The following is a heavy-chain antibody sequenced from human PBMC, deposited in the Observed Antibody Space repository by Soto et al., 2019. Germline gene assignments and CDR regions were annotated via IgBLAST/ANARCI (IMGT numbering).Heavy chain of an antibody. CDR2: IYYSGST. CDR1: GGSISSYC. V-gene: IGHV4-59*01. Sequence: PLEILSLTCTVSGGSISSYCWSWIRQSPGKGLEWIGYIYYSGSTNYNPSLKSRVTISVDTSKNQFSLKLSSVTAADTAVYYCARGYCSGGNCYRFNFDYWGQGTLVTVSS. D-gene: IGHD2-15*01. J-gene: IGHJ4*02. CDR3: ARGYCSGGNCYRFNFDY.